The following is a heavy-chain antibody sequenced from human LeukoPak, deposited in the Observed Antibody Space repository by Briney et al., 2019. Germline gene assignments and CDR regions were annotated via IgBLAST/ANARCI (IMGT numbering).Heavy chain of an antibody. J-gene: IGHJ6*02. D-gene: IGHD3-16*02. Sequence: PGGSLRLSCAASGFTFSSYAMSWVRQAPGKGLEWVSAISGSGGSTYYADSVKGRFTISRDNSKNTLYLQMNSLRAEDTAVYYCAKGEDYVWGSYRYLLPMDVWGQGTTVTVSS. V-gene: IGHV3-23*01. CDR3: AKGEDYVWGSYRYLLPMDV. CDR1: GFTFSSYA. CDR2: ISGSGGST.